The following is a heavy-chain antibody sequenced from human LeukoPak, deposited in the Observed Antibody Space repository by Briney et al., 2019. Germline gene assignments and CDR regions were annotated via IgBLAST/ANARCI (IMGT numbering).Heavy chain of an antibody. V-gene: IGHV4-59*01. CDR1: GVSFSGYY. J-gene: IGHJ5*02. Sequence: SETLSLTCAVYGVSFSGYYWSWIRQPPGKGLEWVGYIYYSGSTNYNPSLKSRVTISVDTSKNQFSVKVSSVTAADTAVYYCARGVLWFDPWGQGTLVTVSS. D-gene: IGHD4/OR15-4a*01. CDR2: IYYSGST. CDR3: ARGVLWFDP.